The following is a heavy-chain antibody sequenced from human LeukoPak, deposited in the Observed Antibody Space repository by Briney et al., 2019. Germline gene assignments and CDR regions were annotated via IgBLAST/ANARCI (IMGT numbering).Heavy chain of an antibody. J-gene: IGHJ3*02. Sequence: GESLRLSCAASGFTFSTYWMHWVRQAPGKGLVWVSRLNSDGSITNYADSVKGRFTISRDNAKNTLYLQMNSLRAEDTALYYCTKTYYYDTGGYYYENPFDIWGQGTMVTVSS. D-gene: IGHD3-22*01. CDR3: TKTYYYDTGGYYYENPFDI. V-gene: IGHV3-74*01. CDR1: GFTFSTYW. CDR2: LNSDGSIT.